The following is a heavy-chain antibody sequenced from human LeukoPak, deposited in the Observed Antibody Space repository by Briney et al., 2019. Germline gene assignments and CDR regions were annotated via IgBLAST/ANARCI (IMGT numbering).Heavy chain of an antibody. CDR1: GFTFRDYY. CDR3: ARDRGSNNYFDQ. V-gene: IGHV3-11*01. Sequence: PGGSLRLSCLASGFTFRDYYMTWIRQAPGKGLEWISFISSRGTTTDYADSVKGRFTISRDNDNSTLFLQMNSLRAEDTAVYYCARDRGSNNYFDQWGQGTLVTVSS. J-gene: IGHJ4*02. CDR2: ISSRGTTT. D-gene: IGHD2-2*01.